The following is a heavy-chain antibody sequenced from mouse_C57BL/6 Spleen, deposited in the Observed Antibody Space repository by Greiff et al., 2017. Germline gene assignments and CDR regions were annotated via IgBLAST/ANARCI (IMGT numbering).Heavy chain of an antibody. V-gene: IGHV5-17*01. CDR1: GFTFSDYG. CDR3: ARDSSGYWYFDV. CDR2: ISSGSSTI. J-gene: IGHJ1*03. Sequence: EVQVVESGGGLVKPGGSLKLSCAASGFTFSDYGMHWVRQAPEKGLEWVAYISSGSSTIYYADTVKGRFTISRDNAKNTLFLQMTSLRSEDTAMYYCARDSSGYWYFDVWGTGTTVTVSS. D-gene: IGHD3-2*02.